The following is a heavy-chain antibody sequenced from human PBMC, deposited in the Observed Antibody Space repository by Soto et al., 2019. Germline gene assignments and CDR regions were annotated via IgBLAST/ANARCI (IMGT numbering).Heavy chain of an antibody. Sequence: GGSLRLSCAASGFTCDDYAMHWVRQAPGKGLEWVSGISWNSGSIGYADSVKGRFTISRDNAKNSLYLQMNSLRAEDTALYYCAKDLGRGYSYGPLDYWGQGTLVTVSS. J-gene: IGHJ4*02. V-gene: IGHV3-9*01. CDR3: AKDLGRGYSYGPLDY. CDR2: ISWNSGSI. D-gene: IGHD5-18*01. CDR1: GFTCDDYA.